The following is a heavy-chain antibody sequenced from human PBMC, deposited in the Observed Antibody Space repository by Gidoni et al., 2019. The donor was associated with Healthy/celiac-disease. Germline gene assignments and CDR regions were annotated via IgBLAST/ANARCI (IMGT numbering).Heavy chain of an antibody. J-gene: IGHJ4*02. Sequence: EVQLLESGGGLVQPGGSLSLSCAASGFPFSSYAMSWVRQAPGKGLEWVSAISGSGGSTYYADSVKGRFTISRDNSKNTLYLQMNSLRAEDTAVYYCAKFQSIAVAGYFDYWGQGTLVTVSS. CDR1: GFPFSSYA. V-gene: IGHV3-23*01. CDR3: AKFQSIAVAGYFDY. CDR2: ISGSGGST. D-gene: IGHD6-19*01.